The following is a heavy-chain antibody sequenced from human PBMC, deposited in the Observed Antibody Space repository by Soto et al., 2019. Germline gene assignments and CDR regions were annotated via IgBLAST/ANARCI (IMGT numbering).Heavy chain of an antibody. D-gene: IGHD2-15*01. Sequence: GGSLRLSCAASGFTFSSYDMHWVRQATGKGLEWVSAIGTAGDTYYPGSVKGRFTISRENAKNSLYLQMNSLRAEDTAVYYCARDHPAGAFDIWGQGTMVTVSS. CDR1: GFTFSSYD. V-gene: IGHV3-13*01. CDR3: ARDHPAGAFDI. CDR2: IGTAGDT. J-gene: IGHJ3*02.